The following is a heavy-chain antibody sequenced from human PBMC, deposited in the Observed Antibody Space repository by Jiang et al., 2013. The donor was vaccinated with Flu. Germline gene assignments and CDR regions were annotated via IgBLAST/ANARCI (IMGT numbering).Heavy chain of an antibody. CDR2: TYYRSKWYN. CDR1: GTVSLATVLL. D-gene: IGHD6-25*01. V-gene: IGHV6-1*01. J-gene: IGHJ2*01. CDR3: ARAAKGGWYFDL. Sequence: TLSLTSCQSPGTVSLATVLLGTGSGSPHREGLEWLGRTYYRSKWYNDYAVSVKSRITINPDTSKNQFSLLLNSVTPVDTAVYYCARAAKGGWYFDLWGRGTLVTVSS.